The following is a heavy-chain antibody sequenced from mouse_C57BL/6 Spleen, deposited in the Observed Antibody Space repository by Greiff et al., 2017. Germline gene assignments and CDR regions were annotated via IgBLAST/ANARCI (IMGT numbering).Heavy chain of an antibody. CDR1: GFNIKDDY. CDR3: TTGAVVGGY. Sequence: VHVKQSGAELVRPGASVKLSCTASGFNIKDDYMHWVKQRPEQGLEWIGWIDPENGDTEYASKFQGKATITADTSSNTAYLQLSSLTSEDTAVYYCTTGAVVGGYWGQGTTLTVSS. V-gene: IGHV14-4*01. CDR2: IDPENGDT. J-gene: IGHJ2*01. D-gene: IGHD1-1*01.